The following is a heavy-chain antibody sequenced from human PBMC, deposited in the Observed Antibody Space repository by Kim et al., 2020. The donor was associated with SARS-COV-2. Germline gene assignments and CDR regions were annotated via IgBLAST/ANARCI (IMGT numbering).Heavy chain of an antibody. Sequence: ADPVKGRFTISRDNAKNSLYLQMNSLRAEVTAVYYCARVGSTVAAGSIDYWGQGTLVTVSS. CDR3: ARVGSTVAAGSIDY. D-gene: IGHD6-13*01. V-gene: IGHV3-11*01. J-gene: IGHJ4*02.